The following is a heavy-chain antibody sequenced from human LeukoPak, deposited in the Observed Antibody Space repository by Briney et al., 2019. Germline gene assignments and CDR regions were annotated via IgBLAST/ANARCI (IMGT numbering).Heavy chain of an antibody. V-gene: IGHV4-59*12. D-gene: IGHD5-12*01. CDR3: ARGGYIVATIINWFDP. Sequence: SETLSLTCTVSGCSISSYYWSWIRQPPGKGLEWIGYIYYSGSTNYNPSLKSRVTISVDTSKNQFSLKLSSVTAADTAVYYCARGGYIVATIINWFDPWGQGTLVTVSS. J-gene: IGHJ5*02. CDR1: GCSISSYY. CDR2: IYYSGST.